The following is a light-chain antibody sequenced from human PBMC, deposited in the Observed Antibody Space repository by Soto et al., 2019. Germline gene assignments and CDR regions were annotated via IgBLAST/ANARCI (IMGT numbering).Light chain of an antibody. V-gene: IGKV1-16*01. CDR1: QGISNY. CDR3: QQYNSYS. Sequence: IQVTQSPSTLSASVGDRVTITCRASQGISNYLAWYQQKPGTAPKVLIYHASNLQSGVPSRFSGSGSGTEFTLTISSLQPDDFATYYCQQYNSYSFGQGTKVDIK. J-gene: IGKJ1*01. CDR2: HAS.